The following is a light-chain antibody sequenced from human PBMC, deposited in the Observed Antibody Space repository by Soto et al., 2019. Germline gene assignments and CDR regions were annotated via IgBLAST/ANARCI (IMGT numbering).Light chain of an antibody. CDR1: QSVSTY. Sequence: DNVLTQSPDTLSLSPGERATLSCRASQSVSTYLAWYQKQTGQGTRILIYDASNRATGIPDRVSGSGSGTDVTLTISSLEPEDFAVYYCQQRSNWPITFGQGTRLEIK. V-gene: IGKV3-11*01. J-gene: IGKJ5*01. CDR2: DAS. CDR3: QQRSNWPIT.